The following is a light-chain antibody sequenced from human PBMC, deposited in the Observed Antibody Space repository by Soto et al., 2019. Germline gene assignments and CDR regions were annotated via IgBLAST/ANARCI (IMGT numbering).Light chain of an antibody. Sequence: EIVLTRSPATLSLSPGERATLFCRASQSVSSYLAWYQQKPGQAPRLIIYDASTRADGIPVRFRGSGSGTEFTLTISSLQSEDSAVYYSHQYKNWLALTFGGGTKVDIK. J-gene: IGKJ4*01. CDR3: HQYKNWLALT. CDR2: DAS. CDR1: QSVSSY. V-gene: IGKV3-15*01.